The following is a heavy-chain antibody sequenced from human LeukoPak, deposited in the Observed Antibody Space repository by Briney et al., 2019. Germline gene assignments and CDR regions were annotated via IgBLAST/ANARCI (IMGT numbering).Heavy chain of an antibody. CDR3: ARDARGLVPAAIDY. D-gene: IGHD2-2*02. J-gene: IGHJ4*02. CDR1: GGSISSYY. CDR2: INHSGST. V-gene: IGHV4-34*01. Sequence: SETLSLTCTVSGGSISSYYWSWIRQPPGKGLEWIGEINHSGSTNYNPSLKSRVTISVDTSKNQFSLKLSSVTAADTAVYYCARDARGLVPAAIDYWGQGTLVTVSS.